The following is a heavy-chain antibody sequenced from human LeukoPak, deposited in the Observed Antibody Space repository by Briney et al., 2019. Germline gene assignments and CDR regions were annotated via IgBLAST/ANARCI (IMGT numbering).Heavy chain of an antibody. D-gene: IGHD3-10*01. CDR2: MNPNSDNT. V-gene: IGHV1-8*01. J-gene: IGHJ3*02. CDR1: GNTFTSYD. Sequence: GASVKVSCKASGNTFTSYDINWVRQATGQGLEWMGWMNPNSDNTGYAQKFQGRVTMTRNTSISTAYMELSSLRSEDTAVYYCAREPLSGDAFDIWGQGTLVTVSS. CDR3: AREPLSGDAFDI.